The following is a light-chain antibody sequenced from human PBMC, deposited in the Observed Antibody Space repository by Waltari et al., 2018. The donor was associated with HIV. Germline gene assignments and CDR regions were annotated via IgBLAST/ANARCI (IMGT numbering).Light chain of an antibody. V-gene: IGLV2-8*01. CDR3: SSYAGSNWV. CDR2: EVI. CDR1: SSDVGAYNF. J-gene: IGLJ3*02. Sequence: QSALTHSPSPPGSPRHSVTTSSPGTSSDVGAYNFVAWYQQHPGKAPKYIIYEVIKRPSGVPDRFSGSKSGNTASLTVSGLQAEDEADYYCSSYAGSNWVFGGGTKLTVL.